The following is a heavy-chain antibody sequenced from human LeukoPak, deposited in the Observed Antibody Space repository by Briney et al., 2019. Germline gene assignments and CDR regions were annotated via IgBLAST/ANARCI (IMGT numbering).Heavy chain of an antibody. D-gene: IGHD3-3*01. Sequence: GGSLRLSCAASGFTFSSYCMSWVRQALGRGLEWVSNIKQDGSEKYYVDSVKGRFTISRDNAKNSLYLQMNSLRAEDTAVYYCARWVTGDFWSGYKFYYGMDVWGQGTTVTVSS. CDR1: GFTFSSYC. J-gene: IGHJ6*02. V-gene: IGHV3-7*01. CDR2: IKQDGSEK. CDR3: ARWVTGDFWSGYKFYYGMDV.